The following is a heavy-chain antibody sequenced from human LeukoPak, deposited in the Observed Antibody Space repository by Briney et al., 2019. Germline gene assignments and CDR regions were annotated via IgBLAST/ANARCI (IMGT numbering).Heavy chain of an antibody. CDR3: ARVGSRGWFGELLSENNWFDP. D-gene: IGHD3-10*01. J-gene: IGHJ5*02. V-gene: IGHV1-8*01. Sequence: ASVKVSCKASGYTFTSYDINWVRQATGQGLEWMGWINPNSGNTGYAQKFQGRVTMTRNTSISTAYMELSSLRSEDTAVYYCARVGSRGWFGELLSENNWFDPWGQGTLVTVSS. CDR1: GYTFTSYD. CDR2: INPNSGNT.